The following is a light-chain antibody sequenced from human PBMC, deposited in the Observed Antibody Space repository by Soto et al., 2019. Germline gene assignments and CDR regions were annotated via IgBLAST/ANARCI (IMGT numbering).Light chain of an antibody. CDR2: DVN. CDR1: SSDIGGYKY. Sequence: SALTQPASVSGSPGQSITISCTGASSDIGGYKYVSWYQQYPGEAPKLILYDVNSRPSGVSNRFSGSKSGNTASLTISGLQAVDEADYYCSSYTSTWVFGTGTKLTVL. CDR3: SSYTSTWV. V-gene: IGLV2-14*01. J-gene: IGLJ1*01.